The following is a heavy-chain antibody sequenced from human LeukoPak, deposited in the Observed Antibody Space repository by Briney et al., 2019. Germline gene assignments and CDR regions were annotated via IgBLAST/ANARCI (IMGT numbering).Heavy chain of an antibody. V-gene: IGHV1-69*13. CDR3: ARDLLDIVVVPAAINYYYGMDV. Sequence: GASVKVSCKASGGTFSSYAISWVRQAPGQGLEWMGGIIPIFGTANYAQKFQGRVTITADESTSTAYMELSSLRSEDTAVYYCARDLLDIVVVPAAINYYYGMDVWGQGTTVTVSS. J-gene: IGHJ6*02. D-gene: IGHD2-2*01. CDR1: GGTFSSYA. CDR2: IIPIFGTA.